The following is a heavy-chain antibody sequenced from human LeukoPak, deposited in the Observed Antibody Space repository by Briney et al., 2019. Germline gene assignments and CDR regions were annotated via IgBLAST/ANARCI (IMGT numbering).Heavy chain of an antibody. D-gene: IGHD3-3*01. J-gene: IGHJ4*02. CDR2: ISGSGGSL. CDR1: GFPFSSYA. CDR3: AREASSNLEWLPYFDE. V-gene: IGHV3-23*01. Sequence: GGSLRLSCAASGFPFSSYAMSWVRQAPGKGLEWVSAISGSGGSLYYADSVKGPFTISHDHSKNTLYPQKNNPKAQDTAVYYCAREASSNLEWLPYFDEWRQG.